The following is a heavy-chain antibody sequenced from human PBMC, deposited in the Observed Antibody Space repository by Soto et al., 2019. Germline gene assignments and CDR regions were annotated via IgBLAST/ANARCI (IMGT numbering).Heavy chain of an antibody. J-gene: IGHJ4*02. D-gene: IGHD3-10*01. V-gene: IGHV1-69*13. Sequence: ASVKVSCKASGGTFSSYAISWVRQAPGQGLEWMGGIIPIFGTANYAQKFQGRVTITADESTSTAYMELSSLRSEDTAVYYCARGYEIWFGELFQAAYWGQGTLVTVSS. CDR1: GGTFSSYA. CDR3: ARGYEIWFGELFQAAY. CDR2: IIPIFGTA.